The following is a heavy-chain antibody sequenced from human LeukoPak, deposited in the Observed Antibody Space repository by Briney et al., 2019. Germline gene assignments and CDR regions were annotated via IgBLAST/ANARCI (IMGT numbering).Heavy chain of an antibody. CDR2: IYYSGST. J-gene: IGHJ6*03. Sequence: PSETLSLTCTVSGGSTSSYYWSWIRQPPGKGLEWIGYIYYSGSTNYNPSLKSRVTISVDTSKNQFSLKLSSVTAADTAVYYCARGYYYYYYMDVWGKGTTVTISS. CDR1: GGSTSSYY. CDR3: ARGYYYYYYMDV. V-gene: IGHV4-59*08.